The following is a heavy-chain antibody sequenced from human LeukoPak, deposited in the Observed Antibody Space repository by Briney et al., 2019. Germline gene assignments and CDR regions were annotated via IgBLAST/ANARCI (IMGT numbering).Heavy chain of an antibody. CDR2: IDWDDDK. V-gene: IGHV2-70*04. CDR1: GFSLSTSGMR. Sequence: SGPALVKPTQTLTLTCTFSGFSLSTSGMRVSWIRQPAGKALEWLARIDWDDDKFYSTSLKTRLTISKDTSKNQVVLPMTNMDPADTATYYCTRTRVHSSGWYGRSYFVYWGQGTLDTVSS. D-gene: IGHD6-13*01. J-gene: IGHJ4*02. CDR3: TRTRVHSSGWYGRSYFVY.